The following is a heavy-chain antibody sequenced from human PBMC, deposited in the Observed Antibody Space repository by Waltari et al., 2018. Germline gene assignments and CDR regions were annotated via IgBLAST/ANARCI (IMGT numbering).Heavy chain of an antibody. CDR3: ARDRNFITGDVVSYFDY. CDR2: ISYDGSNK. CDR1: GFTFSSSA. V-gene: IGHV3-30*01. Sequence: QVQLVESGGGVVQPGRSLRLSCAASGFTFSSSAMHWVRQAPGKGLEWVAVISYDGSNKYYADSVKGRFTISRDNSKNTLYLQMNSLRAEDTAVYYCARDRNFITGDVVSYFDYWGQGTLVTVSS. J-gene: IGHJ4*02. D-gene: IGHD7-27*01.